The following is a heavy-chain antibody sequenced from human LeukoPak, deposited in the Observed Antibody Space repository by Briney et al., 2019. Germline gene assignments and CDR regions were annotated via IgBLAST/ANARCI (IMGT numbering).Heavy chain of an antibody. Sequence: PGESLRLSCAASGFTVSSNYMSWVRQAPGKGLEWVSVIYSGGSTYYADSVKGRFTISRDNSKNTLYLQMNSLRAEDTAVYYCAKDLVVLLAATPLDFDYRFQGTLITVSS. V-gene: IGHV3-66*01. CDR1: GFTVSSNY. D-gene: IGHD2-15*01. CDR2: IYSGGST. CDR3: AKDLVVLLAATPLDFDY. J-gene: IGHJ4*02.